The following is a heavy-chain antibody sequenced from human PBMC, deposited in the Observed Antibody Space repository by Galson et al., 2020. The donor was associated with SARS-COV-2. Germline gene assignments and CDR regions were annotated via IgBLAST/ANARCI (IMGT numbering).Heavy chain of an antibody. D-gene: IGHD3-10*01. CDR1: GGSFSGYY. J-gene: IGHJ5*02. CDR2: INHRGST. Sequence: ETSETLSLTCAVYGGSFSGYYWSWIRQPPGKGLEWIGEINHRGSTNYNPSHKSRATITVDTPKNQFSLKLSSVTAADTAVYYCARGLPNVLLWFRGGLFDPWGQGTLVTVA. V-gene: IGHV4-34*01. CDR3: ARGLPNVLLWFRGGLFDP.